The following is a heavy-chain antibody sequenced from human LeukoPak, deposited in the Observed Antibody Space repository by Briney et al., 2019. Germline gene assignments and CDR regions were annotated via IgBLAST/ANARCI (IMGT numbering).Heavy chain of an antibody. D-gene: IGHD1-26*01. Sequence: PGGSLRLSCAASGFTFDDYGMSWVRQAPGKGPEWVSSISSSSSYIYYADSVKGRFTISRDNAKNSLYLQMNSLRAEDTAVYYCARAPFPIVGATKGDYWGQGTLVTVSS. V-gene: IGHV3-21*01. J-gene: IGHJ4*02. CDR2: ISSSSSYI. CDR3: ARAPFPIVGATKGDY. CDR1: GFTFDDYG.